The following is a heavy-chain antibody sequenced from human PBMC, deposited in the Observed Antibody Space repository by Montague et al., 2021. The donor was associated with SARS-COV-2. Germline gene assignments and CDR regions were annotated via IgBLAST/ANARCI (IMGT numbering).Heavy chain of an antibody. J-gene: IGHJ2*01. Sequence: SETLSLTCAVHGGSFSDYYWSWIRQPPGKGLEWIGEINHSGSTNYNPSLKSRVTISLDTSKNQFSLKLSSVTAADTAVYYCARGAPTISMILVGITGAGWYFDLWGRGTLVTVSS. D-gene: IGHD3-22*01. CDR3: ARGAPTISMILVGITGAGWYFDL. V-gene: IGHV4-34*01. CDR1: GGSFSDYY. CDR2: INHSGST.